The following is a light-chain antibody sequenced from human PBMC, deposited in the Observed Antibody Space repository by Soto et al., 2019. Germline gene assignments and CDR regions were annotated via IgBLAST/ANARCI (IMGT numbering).Light chain of an antibody. Sequence: DFVVTKSHLSLPVTLGQPASISCRSSHSLVYSNGNIYLNWFQQRPGQSPRRLIYKISDRDSGVPDRFSGSGSATDFTLKISRVEAEDVGVYYCMQGTHWPLTFGQGTRLEIK. CDR2: KIS. J-gene: IGKJ5*01. V-gene: IGKV2-30*01. CDR1: HSLVYSNGNIY. CDR3: MQGTHWPLT.